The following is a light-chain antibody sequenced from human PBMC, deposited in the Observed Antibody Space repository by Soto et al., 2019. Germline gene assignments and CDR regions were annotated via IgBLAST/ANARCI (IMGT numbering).Light chain of an antibody. CDR2: GAS. V-gene: IGKV3-20*01. J-gene: IGKJ1*01. CDR1: QSVSSNY. CDR3: QQYGSSPWT. Sequence: EIVLTQSPGTLSLSPGERATLSCRASQSVSSNYLAWYQQKPGQAPRPLIYGASSRATGIPDRFSGSGAGTDFTLTISRLEPEDFAVYYCQQYGSSPWTFGQGTKVXIK.